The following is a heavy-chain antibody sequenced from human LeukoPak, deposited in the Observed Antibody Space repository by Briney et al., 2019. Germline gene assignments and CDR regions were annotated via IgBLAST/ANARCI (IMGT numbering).Heavy chain of an antibody. V-gene: IGHV3-23*01. Sequence: PGGSLRLSCAASGFTFSSYGVSWVRRAPGKGPEWVSGISGSGGNTYYADSVKGRFTISRDNSQNTLYLQMNTLRAEDTAVYYCAKVVSGYHFDYWGQGTLVTVSS. J-gene: IGHJ4*02. CDR2: ISGSGGNT. CDR3: AKVVSGYHFDY. D-gene: IGHD5-12*01. CDR1: GFTFSSYG.